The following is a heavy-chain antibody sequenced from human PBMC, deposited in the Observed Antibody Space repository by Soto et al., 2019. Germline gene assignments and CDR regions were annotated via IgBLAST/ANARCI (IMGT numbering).Heavy chain of an antibody. CDR2: MNPNSGNT. CDR3: ARGNIVVVPAAFSREYYYYMDV. J-gene: IGHJ6*03. Sequence: ASVKVSCKASGYTFTSYDINWVRQATGRGLERMGWMNPNSGNTGYAQKFQGRVTMTRNTSISTAYMELSSLRSEDTAVYYCARGNIVVVPAAFSREYYYYMDVWGKGTTVTAP. V-gene: IGHV1-8*01. D-gene: IGHD2-2*01. CDR1: GYTFTSYD.